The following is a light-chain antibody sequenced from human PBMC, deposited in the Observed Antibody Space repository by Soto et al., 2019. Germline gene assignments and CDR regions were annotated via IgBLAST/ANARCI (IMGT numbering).Light chain of an antibody. V-gene: IGLV1-44*01. CDR3: AAWDDSLNGRV. CDR1: NSNIGSNT. J-gene: IGLJ1*01. CDR2: YDN. Sequence: QSVLTQPPSASGTRGPRVTISCSGSNSNIGSNTVNWYQQLPGTAPKLLIYYDNLRPSGVPDRISGSKSGTSASLAISGLQSDDEADYYCAAWDDSLNGRVFGTGTNLTVL.